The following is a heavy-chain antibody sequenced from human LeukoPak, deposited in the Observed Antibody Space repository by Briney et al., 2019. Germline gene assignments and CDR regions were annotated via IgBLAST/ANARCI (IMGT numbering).Heavy chain of an antibody. D-gene: IGHD5-24*01. V-gene: IGHV3-48*03. CDR1: GFTFSSYE. Sequence: GGSLRLSCAASGFTFSSYEMNWVRQAPGKGLEWVSYIDSSGSNIHYADSVKGRFTISRDNAKNSLYLQMNSLRAEDTAVYYCARTKEMASISYFDSWGQGTLVTVPS. J-gene: IGHJ4*02. CDR3: ARTKEMASISYFDS. CDR2: IDSSGSNI.